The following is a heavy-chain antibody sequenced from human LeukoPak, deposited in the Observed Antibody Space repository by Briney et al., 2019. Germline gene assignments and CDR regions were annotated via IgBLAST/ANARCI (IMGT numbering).Heavy chain of an antibody. D-gene: IGHD3-10*01. Sequence: SETLSLTCAVSGGSISSSKWWTWVRQPPGKGLEWIGEVYHSGSINYNPSLKSRVAMSVDESKNQFSLKLNSVTAADTAVYYCARVRGLAYYFDYWGQGTLVTVSS. J-gene: IGHJ4*02. CDR1: GGSISSSKW. CDR2: VYHSGSI. CDR3: ARVRGLAYYFDY. V-gene: IGHV4-4*02.